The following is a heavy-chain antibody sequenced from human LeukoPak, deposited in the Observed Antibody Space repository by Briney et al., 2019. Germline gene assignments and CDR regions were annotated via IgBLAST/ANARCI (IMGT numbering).Heavy chain of an antibody. D-gene: IGHD6-13*01. Sequence: GGSLRLSCAASGFSFSGHWMHWARQLPGKGLVWVSLISPTGSTTSYADSVKGRFTVSRDNAKNTLYLQVNNLRAEDTAVYYCARGPSSNWSGLDFWGQGTLLTVSS. CDR2: ISPTGSTT. CDR3: ARGPSSNWSGLDF. CDR1: GFSFSGHW. J-gene: IGHJ4*02. V-gene: IGHV3-74*01.